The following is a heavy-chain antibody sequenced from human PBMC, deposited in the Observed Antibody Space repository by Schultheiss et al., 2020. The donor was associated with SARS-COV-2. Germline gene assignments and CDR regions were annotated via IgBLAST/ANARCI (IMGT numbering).Heavy chain of an antibody. CDR1: GGSVSSGSYY. J-gene: IGHJ4*02. V-gene: IGHV4-61*10. D-gene: IGHD6-6*01. CDR2: IYYSGST. CDR3: ARDGSSSSAIAY. Sequence: SETLSLTCTVSGGSVSSGSYYWSWIRQPAGKGLEWIGYIYYSGSTNSNPSLKSRVTMSVDTSKNQFSLQLSSVTAADTAVYYCARDGSSSSAIAYWGQGTLVTVSS.